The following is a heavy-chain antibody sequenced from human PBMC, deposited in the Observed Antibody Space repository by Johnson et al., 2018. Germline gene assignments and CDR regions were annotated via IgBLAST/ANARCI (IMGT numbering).Heavy chain of an antibody. D-gene: IGHD3-9*01. CDR2: ISGSASTI. V-gene: IGHV3-11*04. Sequence: QVQLVQSGGGLVKPGGSLRLSCAASGFTFSDYYMSWIRQAPGKGLEWISYISGSASTIYYADSVKGRFTISRDNAKNSLYLQMNSLGAEDTAVYYCARVDDILTVYGQSKWTYYYMDVWGKGATVTVSS. CDR1: GFTFSDYY. J-gene: IGHJ6*03. CDR3: ARVDDILTVYGQSKWTYYYMDV.